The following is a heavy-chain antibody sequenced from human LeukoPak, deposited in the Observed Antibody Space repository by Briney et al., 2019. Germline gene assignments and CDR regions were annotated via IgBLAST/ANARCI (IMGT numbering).Heavy chain of an antibody. CDR1: GYTFTGYY. CDR3: ARDYNVVVPAAMLAFDI. J-gene: IGHJ3*02. V-gene: IGHV1-2*02. CDR2: INPNSGGT. D-gene: IGHD2-2*01. Sequence: ASVKVSCKASGYTFTGYYMHWVRQAPGQGLEWMGWINPNSGGTNYAQKFQGRVTMTRDTSLSSAYMELSRLRSDDTAVYYCARDYNVVVPAAMLAFDIWGQGKMGTVSS.